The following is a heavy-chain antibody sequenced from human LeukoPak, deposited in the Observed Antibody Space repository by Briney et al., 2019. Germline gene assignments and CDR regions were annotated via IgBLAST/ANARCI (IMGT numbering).Heavy chain of an antibody. Sequence: RSSETLSLTCTVSGGSISSGDYYWSWIRQPPGKGLEWIGYIYYSGSTYYNPSLKSRVTISVDTSKNQFSLKLSSVTAADTAVYYCARRITIFGVVAYFDYWGQGTLVTVSP. CDR1: GGSISSGDYY. D-gene: IGHD3-3*01. CDR3: ARRITIFGVVAYFDY. CDR2: IYYSGST. J-gene: IGHJ4*02. V-gene: IGHV4-30-4*01.